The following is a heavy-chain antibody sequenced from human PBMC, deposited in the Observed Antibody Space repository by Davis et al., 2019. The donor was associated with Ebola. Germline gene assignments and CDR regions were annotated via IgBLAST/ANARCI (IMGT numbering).Heavy chain of an antibody. CDR3: ARVHDSSGYSDFDY. J-gene: IGHJ4*02. CDR1: GFTFSSYW. CDR2: IKQDGSEK. D-gene: IGHD3-22*01. V-gene: IGHV3-7*01. Sequence: PGGSLRLSCAASGFTFSSYWMSWVRQAPGKGLEWVANIKQDGSEKYYVDSVKGRFTISRDNAKNSLYLQMNSLRAEDTAVYYCARVHDSSGYSDFDYWGQGTLVTVSS.